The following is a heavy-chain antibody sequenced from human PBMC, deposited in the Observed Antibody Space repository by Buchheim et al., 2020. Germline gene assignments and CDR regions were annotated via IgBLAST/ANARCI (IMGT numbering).Heavy chain of an antibody. CDR3: ARDLVGATTNFDY. Sequence: EVQLVESGGGLVQPGGSLRLSCAASGFTFSTYSMNWVRQAPGKGVEWVSYISDSSATKYYADSVKGRFTISRDNAKISLYLQMNSLRAEDTAVYYCARDLVGATTNFDYWGQGTL. CDR2: ISDSSATK. D-gene: IGHD1-26*01. J-gene: IGHJ4*02. V-gene: IGHV3-48*01. CDR1: GFTFSTYS.